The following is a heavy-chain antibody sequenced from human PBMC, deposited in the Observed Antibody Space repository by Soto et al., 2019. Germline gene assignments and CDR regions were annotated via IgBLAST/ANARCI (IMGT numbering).Heavy chain of an antibody. CDR3: AKDILGVGQQLDPT. D-gene: IGHD6-13*01. V-gene: IGHV3-43*01. Sequence: GGSLRLSCAASGFTFDDYTMHWVRQAPGKGLEWVSLISWDGGSTYYADSVKGRFTISRDNSKNSLYLQMNSLRTEDTALYYCAKDILGVGQQLDPTWGQGTLVTVSS. CDR1: GFTFDDYT. CDR2: ISWDGGST. J-gene: IGHJ4*02.